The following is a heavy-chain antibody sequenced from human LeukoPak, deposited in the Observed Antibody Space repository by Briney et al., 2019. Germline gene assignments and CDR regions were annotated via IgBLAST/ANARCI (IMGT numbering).Heavy chain of an antibody. V-gene: IGHV4-39*02. CDR3: ARPGHSYYYMDV. Sequence: PSETLSLTCTVSGGSISSSSYYWGWIRQPPGKGLEWIGTIYYSGTTYYNPSLKSRVTISADTSKNHLSLKLSSVTAADTAVYYCARPGHSYYYMDVWGKGTTVTVSS. D-gene: IGHD1-1*01. CDR2: IYYSGTT. CDR1: GGSISSSSYY. J-gene: IGHJ6*03.